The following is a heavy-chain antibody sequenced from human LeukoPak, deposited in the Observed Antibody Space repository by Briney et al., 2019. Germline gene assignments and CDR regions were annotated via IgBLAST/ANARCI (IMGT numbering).Heavy chain of an antibody. CDR2: IWYDGRRK. J-gene: IGHJ4*02. Sequence: GGSLRLSCAASGFTFSSYGIHWVRQAPGKELEWVSVIWYDGRRKYYADSVKGRFTISRDNSKNTVYLQMDSLRAEDTAVYYCARDVDSGGHYSKFDSWGQGTLVTVSS. V-gene: IGHV3-33*01. D-gene: IGHD3-22*01. CDR3: ARDVDSGGHYSKFDS. CDR1: GFTFSSYG.